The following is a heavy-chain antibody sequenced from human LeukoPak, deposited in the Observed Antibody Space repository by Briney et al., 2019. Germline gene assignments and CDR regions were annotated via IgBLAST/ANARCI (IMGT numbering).Heavy chain of an antibody. J-gene: IGHJ5*02. Sequence: ASVKVSCEASGYTFTGYYMHWVRQAPGQGLEWMGWINPNSGGTNYAQKFQGRVTMTRDTSISTAYMELSRLRSDDTAVYYCARDSGFLEWLFPPPNWFDPWGQGTLVTVSS. CDR3: ARDSGFLEWLFPPPNWFDP. CDR2: INPNSGGT. CDR1: GYTFTGYY. D-gene: IGHD3-3*01. V-gene: IGHV1-2*02.